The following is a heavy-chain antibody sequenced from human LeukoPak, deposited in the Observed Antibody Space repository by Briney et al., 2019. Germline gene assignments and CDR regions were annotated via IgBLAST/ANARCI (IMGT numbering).Heavy chain of an antibody. CDR1: GFTFINKV. V-gene: IGHV3-30-3*01. D-gene: IGHD1-1*01. J-gene: IGHJ4*02. CDR2: ISSVGSNT. CDR3: ATDVGTGGLDY. Sequence: RTGGSLRLSCATSGFTFINKVLHWVRQAPGKGLEWVAVISSVGSNTYHAESVRGRFTISRDNSDNSLFLQMSYLRTEDTAVYYCATDVGTGGLDYWGQGTLVTVSS.